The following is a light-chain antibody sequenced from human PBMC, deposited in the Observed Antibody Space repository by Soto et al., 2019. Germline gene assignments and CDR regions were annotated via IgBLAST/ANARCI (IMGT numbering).Light chain of an antibody. CDR3: QQYGSSPLT. J-gene: IGKJ3*01. CDR2: HAS. Sequence: ETVLTQSPDTLSLSPGERATLSCRASQSVSSSCLAWYQQKPGQAPRILIYHASNRATGIPDRFSGSGSGTDFTLTISRLEAEDFAVYYCQQYGSSPLTFGPGTKVDI. CDR1: QSVSSSC. V-gene: IGKV3-20*01.